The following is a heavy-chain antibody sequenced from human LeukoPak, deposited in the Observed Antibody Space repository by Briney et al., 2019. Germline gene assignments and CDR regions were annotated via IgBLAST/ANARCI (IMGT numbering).Heavy chain of an antibody. D-gene: IGHD3-10*01. J-gene: IGHJ4*02. CDR3: ARVAKYYHDLGTYRPHYFDH. CDR1: GYSFTSYW. Sequence: GESLKISCKGSGYSFTSYWIGWVRQMPGKGLEWMGIIYPGDSDTRYSPSFQGQVTISADKSISTAYLQWSSLKASDTAMYYCARVAKYYHDLGTYRPHYFDHWGQGTLVTVSS. CDR2: IYPGDSDT. V-gene: IGHV5-51*01.